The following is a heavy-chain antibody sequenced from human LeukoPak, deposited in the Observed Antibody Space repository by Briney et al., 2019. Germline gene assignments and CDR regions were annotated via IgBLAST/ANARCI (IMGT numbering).Heavy chain of an antibody. Sequence: GGSLRLSCEASGFTFSNHWMHWVRQAPGKGLVWVSVISKDGSTSIYADSVRGRLTISRDNAKNTLYLQMNSLRVEVTSVYYCARDYYMGIVDQWGQGTRVTVSS. CDR2: ISKDGSTS. CDR3: ARDYYMGIVDQ. J-gene: IGHJ5*02. D-gene: IGHD3-22*01. V-gene: IGHV3-74*01. CDR1: GFTFSNHW.